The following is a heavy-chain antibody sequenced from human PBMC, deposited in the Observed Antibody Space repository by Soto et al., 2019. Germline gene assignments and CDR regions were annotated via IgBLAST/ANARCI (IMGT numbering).Heavy chain of an antibody. Sequence: GGSLRLSCAASGFTFSSYAMSWVRQAPGKGLEWVSAISGSGGSTYYADSVKGRFTISRDNSKNTLYLQMNSLRAEDTAVYYCAKDRTSSSWYGSFDYWGQGTLVTVSS. V-gene: IGHV3-23*01. D-gene: IGHD6-13*01. CDR2: ISGSGGST. J-gene: IGHJ4*02. CDR3: AKDRTSSSWYGSFDY. CDR1: GFTFSSYA.